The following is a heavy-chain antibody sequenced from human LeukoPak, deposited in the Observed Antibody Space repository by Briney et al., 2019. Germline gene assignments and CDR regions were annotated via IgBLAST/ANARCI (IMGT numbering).Heavy chain of an antibody. V-gene: IGHV4-59*01. CDR3: ARAGPENLNWRYYIDF. D-gene: IGHD1-1*01. Sequence: SETLSLTCSVSGDSINKYFWSWLLQSPGNGLQWSGYISHTGETNYHPSLKRRGTILLDKSNTQLSLPLTSVTAADTPVYYRARAGPENLNWRYYIDFWGQGILVTVSS. J-gene: IGHJ4*02. CDR1: GDSINKYF. CDR2: ISHTGET.